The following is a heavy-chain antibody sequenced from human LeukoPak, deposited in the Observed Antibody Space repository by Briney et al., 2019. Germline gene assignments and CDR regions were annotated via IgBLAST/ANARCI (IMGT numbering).Heavy chain of an antibody. V-gene: IGHV5-51*01. D-gene: IGHD3-3*01. CDR1: GYSFTNYW. Sequence: GESLKISCQGSGYSFTNYWIAWVRQMPGKGLEWMGVIYPGDSDTRYSPSFQGQVTISADKSISTAYLQWSSLKASDTAMYFCARDFPLDYWGQGTLVTVSS. J-gene: IGHJ4*02. CDR2: IYPGDSDT. CDR3: ARDFPLDY.